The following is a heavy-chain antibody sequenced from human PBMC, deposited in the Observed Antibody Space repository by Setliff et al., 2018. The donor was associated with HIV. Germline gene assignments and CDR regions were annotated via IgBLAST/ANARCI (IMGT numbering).Heavy chain of an antibody. Sequence: SETLSLTCTVSGGSISSGDDFWTWVRQPAGKGLEWIGHVYASGGTKYDPSLQSRVVISVDTSKNQFFLRLTSVTAADTAVYFCARGRGARFEGSWFDPWGQGTTVTVSS. CDR2: VYASGGT. CDR1: GGSISSGDDF. V-gene: IGHV4-61*09. D-gene: IGHD3-10*01. J-gene: IGHJ5*01. CDR3: ARGRGARFEGSWFDP.